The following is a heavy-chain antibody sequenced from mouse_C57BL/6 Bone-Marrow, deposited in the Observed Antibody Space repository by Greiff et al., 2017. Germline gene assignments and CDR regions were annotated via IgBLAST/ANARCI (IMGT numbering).Heavy chain of an antibody. CDR3: ARWGSYDGYLDY. D-gene: IGHD2-3*01. Sequence: VQLVESGAELARPGASVKLSCKASGYTFTSYGISWVKQRTGQGLEWIGEIYPRSGNTYYNEKFKGKATLTADKSSSTAYMELRSLTSEDSAVYFCARWGSYDGYLDYWGQGTTLTVSS. CDR2: IYPRSGNT. CDR1: GYTFTSYG. J-gene: IGHJ2*01. V-gene: IGHV1-81*01.